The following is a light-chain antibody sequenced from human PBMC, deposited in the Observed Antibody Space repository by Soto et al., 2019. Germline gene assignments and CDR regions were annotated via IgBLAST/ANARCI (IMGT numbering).Light chain of an antibody. CDR3: QQDNSCPIT. V-gene: IGKV1-5*02. CDR2: DAS. CDR1: QTITRW. J-gene: IGKJ5*01. Sequence: AWPLSASVVDIVTIISRASQTITRWMAWYQQKPGKAPKLLIYDASTLESGVPSRFSGSRSGTEFTLTISSLQPEDFATYYCQQDNSCPITFGQGTRLEI.